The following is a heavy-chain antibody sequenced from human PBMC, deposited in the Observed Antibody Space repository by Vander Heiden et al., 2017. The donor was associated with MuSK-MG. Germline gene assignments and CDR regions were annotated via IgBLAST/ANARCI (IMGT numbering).Heavy chain of an antibody. CDR2: IGTAGDT. CDR3: ARSPRVFCSSTSCYPYWYFDL. V-gene: IGHV3-13*01. J-gene: IGHJ2*01. CDR1: GFTFSSYD. D-gene: IGHD2-2*01. Sequence: EVQLVESGGGLVQPGGSLRLSCAASGFTFSSYDMHWVRQATGKGLEWVSAIGTAGDTYYPGSVKGRFTISRENAKSSLYLQMNSLRAGDTAVYYCARSPRVFCSSTSCYPYWYFDLWSRGTLVTVSS.